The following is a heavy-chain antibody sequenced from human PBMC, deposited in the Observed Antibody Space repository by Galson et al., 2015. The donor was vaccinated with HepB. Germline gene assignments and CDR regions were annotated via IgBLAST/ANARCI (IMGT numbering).Heavy chain of an antibody. CDR3: VREYRRQFDY. CDR1: GDSVSSNSAA. Sequence: CAISGDSVSSNSAAWNWIRQSPSRGLEFLGRTYYRSKWYNDYAVSVKSRITINPDTSKNQFSLQLKSVTPEDTAVYYCVREYRRQFDYWGQGTPVTVSS. V-gene: IGHV6-1*01. CDR2: TYYRSKWYN. D-gene: IGHD3-10*01. J-gene: IGHJ4*02.